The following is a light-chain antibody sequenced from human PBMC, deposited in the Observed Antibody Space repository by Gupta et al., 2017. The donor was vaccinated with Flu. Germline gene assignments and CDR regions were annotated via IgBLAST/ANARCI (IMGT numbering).Light chain of an antibody. CDR2: WAS. CDR1: QSVLSSSNNKNF. Sequence: DIVLIQYQVSLPVLPGGRGVINCKSSQSVLSSSNNKNFLGLYQQKPGQPPKLLMYWASARESGVPDRFSDCGSGTDFTLTISSLQAEDVAIYYCQQYYDVPYSFGQGTKLEIK. V-gene: IGKV4-1*01. CDR3: QQYYDVPYS. J-gene: IGKJ2*03.